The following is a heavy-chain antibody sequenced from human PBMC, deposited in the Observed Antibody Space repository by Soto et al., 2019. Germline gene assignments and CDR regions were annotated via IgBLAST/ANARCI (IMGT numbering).Heavy chain of an antibody. CDR1: GFTFDDYA. J-gene: IGHJ6*02. V-gene: IGHV3-9*01. Sequence: GGSLRLSCAASGFTFDDYAMHWVRQAPGKGLEWVSGISWNSGSIGYADSVKGRFTISRDNAKNSLYLQMNSLRAEDTALYYSEKDIPLGGMDVWGQGTTVTVSS. CDR3: EKDIPLGGMDV. CDR2: ISWNSGSI.